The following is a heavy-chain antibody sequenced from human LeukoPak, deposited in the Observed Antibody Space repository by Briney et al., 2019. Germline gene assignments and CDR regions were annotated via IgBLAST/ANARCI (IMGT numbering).Heavy chain of an antibody. V-gene: IGHV3-23*01. Sequence: GGSLRLSCAASGFTFSSYAMSWVRQAPGKGLEWVSAISGSGGSTYYADSVKGRFTISRDNSKNTLYLQMNSLRAEGTAVYYCAKDQETITMITSPYDYWGQGTLVTVSS. CDR1: GFTFSSYA. CDR3: AKDQETITMITSPYDY. J-gene: IGHJ4*02. CDR2: ISGSGGST. D-gene: IGHD3-22*01.